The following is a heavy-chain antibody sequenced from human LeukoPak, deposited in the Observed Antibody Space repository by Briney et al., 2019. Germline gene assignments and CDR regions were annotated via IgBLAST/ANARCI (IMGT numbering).Heavy chain of an antibody. D-gene: IGHD1-26*01. J-gene: IGHJ4*02. CDR3: ARDRDRSGSQSY. V-gene: IGHV1-18*01. CDR2: ISANNGNTKYNT. CDR1: GYTFTSYG. Sequence: ASAKVSWKASGYTFTSYGISWVRQAPGQGLEWMGWISANNGNTKYNTKYAQNLQGRVTMTTDISTSTAYMELRTLRSDDTAVYYCARDRDRSGSQSYWGQGALVTVSS.